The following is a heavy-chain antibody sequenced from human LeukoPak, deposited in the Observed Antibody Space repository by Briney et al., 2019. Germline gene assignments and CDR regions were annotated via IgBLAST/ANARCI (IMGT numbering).Heavy chain of an antibody. V-gene: IGHV4-59*11. Sequence: PSETLSLTCSVSAGSISSHYCSWIRQPTGKGREWIGYIQNSGRTNYNPSLKDRVTILVDTSKNQFSLKLRSVTAADTAVYYCALGPYELDVWGQGTLITVSS. CDR3: ALGPYELDV. CDR2: IQNSGRT. CDR1: AGSISSHY. J-gene: IGHJ4*02. D-gene: IGHD3-22*01.